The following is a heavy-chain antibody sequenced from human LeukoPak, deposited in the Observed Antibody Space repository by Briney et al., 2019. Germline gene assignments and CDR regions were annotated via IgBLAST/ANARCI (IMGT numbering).Heavy chain of an antibody. CDR3: ARDQCSGGSCYGVFDY. D-gene: IGHD2-15*01. CDR1: GFTFSDYY. V-gene: IGHV3-11*01. J-gene: IGHJ4*02. Sequence: PGGSLRLSCAASGFTFSDYYMSWIRQAPGKGLEWVSYISSSGSTIYYADSVQGRFTISRDNAKNSLYLQMNSLRAEDTAVYYCARDQCSGGSCYGVFDYWGQGTLVTVSS. CDR2: ISSSGSTI.